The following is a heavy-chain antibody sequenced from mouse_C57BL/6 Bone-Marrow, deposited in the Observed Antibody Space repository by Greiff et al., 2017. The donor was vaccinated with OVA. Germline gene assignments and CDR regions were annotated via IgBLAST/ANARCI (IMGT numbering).Heavy chain of an antibody. Sequence: QVTLKVCGPGLLQSSQSLSLTCSFSGFSLSTSGMGVSWLRHPSGKGLEWLAHIYWDDDKRYNPSLKSRLTPSKDTSRNQVFLKITSVDTAVTATYYCTRRASSVTTVVSTGYCDVWGTGTTVTVSS. D-gene: IGHD1-1*01. V-gene: IGHV8-12*01. CDR1: GFSLSTSGMG. CDR2: IYWDDDK. CDR3: TRRASSVTTVVSTGYCDV. J-gene: IGHJ1*03.